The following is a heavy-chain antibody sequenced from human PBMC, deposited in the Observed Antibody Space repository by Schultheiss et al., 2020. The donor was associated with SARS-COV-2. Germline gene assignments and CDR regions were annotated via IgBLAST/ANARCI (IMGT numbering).Heavy chain of an antibody. D-gene: IGHD5-24*01. CDR2: IWYDGSNK. CDR3: ASADGYASFDY. J-gene: IGHJ4*02. Sequence: GGSLRLSCAASGFTFSSYGMHWVRQAPGKGLEWVAVIWYDGSNKYYADSVKGRFTISRDNSKNTLYLQMNSLRAEDTAVYYCASADGYASFDYWGQGTLVTVSS. V-gene: IGHV3-33*01. CDR1: GFTFSSYG.